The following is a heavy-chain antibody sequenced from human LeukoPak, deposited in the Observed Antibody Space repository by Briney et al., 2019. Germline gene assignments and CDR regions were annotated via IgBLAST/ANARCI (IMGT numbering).Heavy chain of an antibody. J-gene: IGHJ5*02. CDR3: AKDPEPFGVVIMGCNWFDP. Sequence: PGGSLRLSCAASGFTFSSYAMSWVRQAPGKGLEWVSAISGSGGSTYYADSVKGRFTISRDNSKNTLYLQMNSLRAEDTAVYYCAKDPEPFGVVIMGCNWFDPWGQGTLVTVSS. CDR2: ISGSGGST. CDR1: GFTFSSYA. V-gene: IGHV3-23*01. D-gene: IGHD3-3*01.